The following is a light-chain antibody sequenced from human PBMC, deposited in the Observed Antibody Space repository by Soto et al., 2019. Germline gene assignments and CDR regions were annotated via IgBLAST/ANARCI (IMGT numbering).Light chain of an antibody. CDR3: QQYGNSPLT. J-gene: IGKJ1*01. V-gene: IGKV3-20*01. CDR1: QSVSSSY. Sequence: EIVLTQSPGTLSLSPGERATLSCRASQSVSSSYLAWYQQKPGQAPRLLIYGASSRATGIPDRFSGSRSGTDFTLTISRLEPEDFAVYYCQQYGNSPLTFGQGTKVEIK. CDR2: GAS.